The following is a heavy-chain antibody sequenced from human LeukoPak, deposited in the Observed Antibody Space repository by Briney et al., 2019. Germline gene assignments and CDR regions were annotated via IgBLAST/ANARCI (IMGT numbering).Heavy chain of an antibody. D-gene: IGHD2-21*02. CDR2: INPNSGGT. Sequence: ASVTVSCKASGYTFTGYYMHWVRQAPGQGLEWMGWINPNSGGTNYAQKFQGRVTMTRDTSISTAYMELSRLRSDDTAVYYCARFPVMVTGYYGMDVWGQGTTVTVSS. V-gene: IGHV1-2*02. J-gene: IGHJ6*02. CDR1: GYTFTGYY. CDR3: ARFPVMVTGYYGMDV.